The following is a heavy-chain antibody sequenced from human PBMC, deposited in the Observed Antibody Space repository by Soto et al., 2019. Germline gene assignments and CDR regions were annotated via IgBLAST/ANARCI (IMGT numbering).Heavy chain of an antibody. CDR1: GYTFTKYA. D-gene: IGHD4-4*01. CDR2: ISAGRGNT. J-gene: IGHJ5*02. CDR3: ARDMGEVGTTVNLHWMDP. Sequence: QAQFVQSGPEVKKPGASVRISCKASGYTFTKYAIQWVRQAPGQGLEWVGWISAGRGNTKVSRKFEDRVTLTRDTSANTVYMELTSLRSEDTAVYYCARDMGEVGTTVNLHWMDPWGQGTLVTVSS. V-gene: IGHV1-3*01.